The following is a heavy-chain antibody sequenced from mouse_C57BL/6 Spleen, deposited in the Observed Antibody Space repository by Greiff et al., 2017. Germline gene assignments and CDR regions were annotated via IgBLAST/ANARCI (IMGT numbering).Heavy chain of an antibody. D-gene: IGHD1-1*02. J-gene: IGHJ4*01. Sequence: QVHVKQSGAELVKPGASVKMSCKASGYTFTSYWITWVKQRPGQGLEWIGDIYPGSGSTNYNEKFKCKATLTVDKSSSTAYMQLSSLTSEDTAVYYCARCGNYVMDYWGQGTSVTVSS. CDR1: GYTFTSYW. CDR2: IYPGSGST. V-gene: IGHV1-55*01. CDR3: ARCGNYVMDY.